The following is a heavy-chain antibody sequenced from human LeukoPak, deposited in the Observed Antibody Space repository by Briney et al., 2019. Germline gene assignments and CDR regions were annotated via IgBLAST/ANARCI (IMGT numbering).Heavy chain of an antibody. CDR1: GFTFTNYA. CDR3: VRHDSFIPF. Sequence: SGGSLRLSCAASGFTFTNYAMTWVRHAPGKGLEWVSSISDTYGTTYYTDSVKGRCTISRDNSKNTVYLQLNNLRAEDTAIYFCVRHDSFIPFWGQGTLVTVSS. D-gene: IGHD3-16*02. CDR2: ISDTYGTT. J-gene: IGHJ4*02. V-gene: IGHV3-23*01.